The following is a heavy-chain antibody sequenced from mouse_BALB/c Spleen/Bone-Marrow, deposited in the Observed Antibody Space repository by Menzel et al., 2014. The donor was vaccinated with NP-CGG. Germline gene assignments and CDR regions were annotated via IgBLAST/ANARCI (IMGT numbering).Heavy chain of an antibody. CDR2: IYPGNVNT. CDR3: ARGGMITENYATDY. D-gene: IGHD2-4*01. CDR1: GYSFTSYY. V-gene: IGHV1S56*01. Sequence: QVQLQQSGPELVKPGASVRISCKASGYSFTSYYIHWVKQRPGQGLEWIGWIYPGNVNTKYNEKFKGKATLTADKSSSTAYMQLSSLTSEDSAVYFCARGGMITENYATDYWGQGTSVTVSS. J-gene: IGHJ4*01.